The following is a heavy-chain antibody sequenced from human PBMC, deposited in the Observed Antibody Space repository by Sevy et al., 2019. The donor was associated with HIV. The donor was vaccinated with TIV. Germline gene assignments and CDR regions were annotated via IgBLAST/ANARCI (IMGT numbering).Heavy chain of an antibody. Sequence: GGSLRLSCAASGFTFDDYGMSWVRQAPGKGLEWVAGINWNGGSTGYADSVKGRFTISRDNAKNSLYLQMNSLRAEDTALDYCARQGGAKSDYYDSSGYYPNWGQGTLVTVSS. V-gene: IGHV3-20*04. CDR2: INWNGGST. J-gene: IGHJ4*02. CDR3: ARQGGAKSDYYDSSGYYPN. D-gene: IGHD3-22*01. CDR1: GFTFDDYG.